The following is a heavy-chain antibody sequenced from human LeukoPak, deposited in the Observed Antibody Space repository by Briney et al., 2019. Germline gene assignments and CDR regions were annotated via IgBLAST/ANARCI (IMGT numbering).Heavy chain of an antibody. V-gene: IGHV3-23*01. J-gene: IGHJ4*02. CDR1: GFTFSSYA. CDR2: ISGSGGST. D-gene: IGHD3-10*01. Sequence: GGSLRLSCAASGFTFSSYAMSWVRQAPGKGLEWVSAISGSGGSTYYADSVKGRFTISRDNSKNTLYLQMNSLRAEDTAVYYCAKGAILWFGELLGDFDYWGQGTLSPSPQ. CDR3: AKGAILWFGELLGDFDY.